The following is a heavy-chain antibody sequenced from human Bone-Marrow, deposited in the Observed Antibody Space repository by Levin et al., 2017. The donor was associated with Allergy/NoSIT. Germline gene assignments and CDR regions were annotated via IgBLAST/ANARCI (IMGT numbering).Heavy chain of an antibody. CDR3: AKSAGYGDTLDAFDI. CDR1: GFTFSNYG. J-gene: IGHJ3*02. Sequence: PGGSLRLSCAASGFTFSNYGMHWVRQAPGKGLEWVAVISYDGFIKYYADSLKGRFTISRDNSKNTLNLQMNSLTAEDTALYYCAKSAGYGDTLDAFDIWGQGAMLTVSS. V-gene: IGHV3-30*18. D-gene: IGHD4-17*01. CDR2: ISYDGFIK.